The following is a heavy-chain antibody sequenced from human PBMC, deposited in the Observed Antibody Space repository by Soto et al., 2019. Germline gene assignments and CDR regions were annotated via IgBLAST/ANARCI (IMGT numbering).Heavy chain of an antibody. CDR3: AKVKTWTYLDY. D-gene: IGHD5-12*01. V-gene: IGHV3-23*01. J-gene: IGHJ4*02. Sequence: GGSLRLACAASGFTFSNYALTWVRQAQGKGLEWVSGISGGGSTTYYADSVKGRFTISRDNSKNTQYLQMNSLRADDTAVYFCAKVKTWTYLDYWGQGTLVTVSS. CDR1: GFTFSNYA. CDR2: ISGGGSTT.